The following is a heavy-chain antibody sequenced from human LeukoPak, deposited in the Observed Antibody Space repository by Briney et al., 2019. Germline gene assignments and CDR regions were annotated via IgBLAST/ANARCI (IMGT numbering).Heavy chain of an antibody. CDR2: INPSGGST. CDR1: GYTFTTYY. J-gene: IGHJ4*02. CDR3: ARDTRFGELPRSSYYFDY. Sequence: ASVKVSCKASGYTFTTYYMHWVRQAPGQGLEWMGIINPSGGSTTYAQNFQGRVTMTRDTSTSAVYMEVSSLRSEDTAVYYCARDTRFGELPRSSYYFDYWGQGTLVTVSS. D-gene: IGHD3-10*01. V-gene: IGHV1-46*01.